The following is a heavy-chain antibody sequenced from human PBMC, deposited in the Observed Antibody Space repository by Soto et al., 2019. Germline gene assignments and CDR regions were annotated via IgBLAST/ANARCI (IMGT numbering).Heavy chain of an antibody. J-gene: IGHJ4*02. CDR3: ARRVRGRKIFDY. Sequence: SETLSLTCTVSGGSISSGGYYWSWIRQHPGKGLEWIGYIYYSGSTYYNPSLKSRVTISVDTSKNQFSLKLSSVTAADTAVYSCARRVRGRKIFDYWGQGALVTVSS. CDR1: GGSISSGGYY. CDR2: IYYSGST. V-gene: IGHV4-31*03. D-gene: IGHD3-10*01.